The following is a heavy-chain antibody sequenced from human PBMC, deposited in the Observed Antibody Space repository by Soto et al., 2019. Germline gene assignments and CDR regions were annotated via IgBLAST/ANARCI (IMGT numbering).Heavy chain of an antibody. V-gene: IGHV6-1*01. CDR1: WDSVSSNSAA. D-gene: IGHD3-10*01. CDR3: TTDANGSGCSGSVHETNFDY. CDR2: TYYTSKCYN. Sequence: QTLSLTCAISWDSVSSNSAACNWIRQSPSRGLEWLGRTYYTSKCYNEYAVYVKSRLTINPHTCKNQLPLQLNFVITEDEAVDYWTTDANGSGCSGSVHETNFDYWGQGTLVTVSP. J-gene: IGHJ4*02.